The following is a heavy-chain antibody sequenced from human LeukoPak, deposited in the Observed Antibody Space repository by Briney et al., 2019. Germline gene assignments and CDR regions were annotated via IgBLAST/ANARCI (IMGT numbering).Heavy chain of an antibody. CDR1: GFVFNTFG. D-gene: IGHD4-17*01. CDR3: ARGPSYGDYADP. CDR2: IWYDGSNK. J-gene: IGHJ5*02. Sequence: GTSLRLSCAASGFVFNTFGMHWVRQAPGKGLEGVATIWYDGSNKYYADSVKGRFTISRDNSKDTLYLQMNSLRAEDTALYYCARGPSYGDYADPWGQGTLVVVSS. V-gene: IGHV3-33*01.